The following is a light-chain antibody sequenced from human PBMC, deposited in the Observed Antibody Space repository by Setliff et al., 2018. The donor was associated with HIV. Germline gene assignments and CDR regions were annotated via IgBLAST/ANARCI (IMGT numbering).Light chain of an antibody. Sequence: QSVLTPPASVSGSPGQSITISCTGTSSDVGGYNYVSWYQQHPGKAPKVMIYEVSNRPSGVSNRFSGSKSGNTASLTISGLQAEDEADYHCTSYTSSYTLVFGTGTKVTV. V-gene: IGLV2-14*01. CDR3: TSYTSSYTLV. CDR1: SSDVGGYNY. CDR2: EVS. J-gene: IGLJ1*01.